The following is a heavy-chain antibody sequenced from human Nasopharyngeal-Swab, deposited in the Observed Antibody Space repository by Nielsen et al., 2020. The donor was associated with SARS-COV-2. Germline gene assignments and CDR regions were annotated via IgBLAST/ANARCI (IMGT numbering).Heavy chain of an antibody. CDR3: ASDLYSSSWYTSLSYYYYYGMDV. D-gene: IGHD6-13*01. Sequence: GESLKISCAASGFTFSSYGMHWVRQAPGKGLEWVAVIWYDGSNKYYADSVKGRFTISRDNSKNTLYLQMNSLRAEDTAVYYCASDLYSSSWYTSLSYYYYYGMDVWGQGTTVTVSS. CDR1: GFTFSSYG. CDR2: IWYDGSNK. J-gene: IGHJ6*02. V-gene: IGHV3-33*01.